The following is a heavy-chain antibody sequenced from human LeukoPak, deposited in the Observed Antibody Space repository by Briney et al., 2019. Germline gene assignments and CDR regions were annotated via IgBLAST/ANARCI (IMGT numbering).Heavy chain of an antibody. CDR1: GHTFTGYY. Sequence: GASVKVSCKASGHTFTGYYMHWVRQAPGQGLEWMGWINPNSGGTNYAQKFQGRVTMTRDTSISTAYMELSRLRSDDTAVYYCARGSGSPPIRRGYWGQGTLVTVSS. CDR3: ARGSGSPPIRRGY. V-gene: IGHV1-2*02. CDR2: INPNSGGT. J-gene: IGHJ4*02. D-gene: IGHD3-10*01.